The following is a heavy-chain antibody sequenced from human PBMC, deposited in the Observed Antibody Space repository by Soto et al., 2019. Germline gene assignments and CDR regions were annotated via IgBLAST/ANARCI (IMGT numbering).Heavy chain of an antibody. V-gene: IGHV1-69*13. D-gene: IGHD6-13*01. CDR2: IIPIFGTA. J-gene: IGHJ6*02. CDR3: ASGITIAAAGTELYYYYGMDV. CDR1: GGTFSSYA. Sequence: SVKVSCKASGGTFSSYAISWVRQAPGQGLEWMGGIIPIFGTANYAQKFQGRVTITADESTSTAYMELSSLRSEDTAVYYCASGITIAAAGTELYYYYGMDVWGQGTTVTVSS.